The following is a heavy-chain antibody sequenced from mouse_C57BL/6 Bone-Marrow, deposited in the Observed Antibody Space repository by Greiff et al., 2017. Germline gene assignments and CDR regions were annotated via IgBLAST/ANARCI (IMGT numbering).Heavy chain of an antibody. CDR3: AIDDYDWDWYFDV. Sequence: VQLQQSDAELVKPGASVKISCKVSGYTFTDHTIHWLKQRPEQGLEWIGYIYPRDGSTKYNEKFKGKATLTADKSSSTAYMQLNSLTSEDSAVYFCAIDDYDWDWYFDVWGTGTTVTVSS. D-gene: IGHD2-4*01. CDR1: GYTFTDHT. CDR2: IYPRDGST. V-gene: IGHV1-78*01. J-gene: IGHJ1*03.